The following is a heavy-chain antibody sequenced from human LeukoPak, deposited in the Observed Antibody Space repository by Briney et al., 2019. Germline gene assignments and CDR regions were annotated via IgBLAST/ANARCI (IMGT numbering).Heavy chain of an antibody. Sequence: GASVKVSCKASGYTFTVYFMHWVRQAPGQGLEWMGLMNPDNGGTHYAQKFQGRVTMTRDSSINTAYMELSRLTSGDTAVYYCATLGGHSLAAQNGYWGQGTLVTASS. CDR2: MNPDNGGT. V-gene: IGHV1-2*02. J-gene: IGHJ4*02. D-gene: IGHD3-16*01. CDR3: ATLGGHSLAAQNGY. CDR1: GYTFTVYF.